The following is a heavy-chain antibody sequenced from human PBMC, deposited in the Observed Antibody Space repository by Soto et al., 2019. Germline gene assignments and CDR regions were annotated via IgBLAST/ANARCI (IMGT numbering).Heavy chain of an antibody. J-gene: IGHJ6*02. Sequence: GGSLRLSCAASGFTFSSYSMNWVRQAPGKGLEWVSYISSSSSTIYYADSVKGRFTISRDNAKNSLYLKMNSLGDEETAVYYCARAGAYYDFWSGYLTGGAGPKDGGHYYGMDVWGQGTTVTVSS. V-gene: IGHV3-48*02. CDR2: ISSSSSTI. D-gene: IGHD3-3*01. CDR1: GFTFSSYS. CDR3: ARAGAYYDFWSGYLTGGAGPKDGGHYYGMDV.